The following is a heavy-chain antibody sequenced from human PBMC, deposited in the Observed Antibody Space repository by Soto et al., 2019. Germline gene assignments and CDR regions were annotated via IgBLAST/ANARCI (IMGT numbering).Heavy chain of an antibody. V-gene: IGHV3-23*01. Sequence: EVQLLESGGGLVQPGGSLRLSCAASGLSIYSSAMNWVRQAPGKGLEWVSAISGSGGSRTYYADSVKGRFTISRDNSKDTVNLQMNSLRAEDAAIYYCAKGCSSTSCYSGVGLGMDVWGQGTTVTVSS. J-gene: IGHJ6*02. CDR3: AKGCSSTSCYSGVGLGMDV. CDR2: ISGSGGSRT. D-gene: IGHD2-2*01. CDR1: GLSIYSSA.